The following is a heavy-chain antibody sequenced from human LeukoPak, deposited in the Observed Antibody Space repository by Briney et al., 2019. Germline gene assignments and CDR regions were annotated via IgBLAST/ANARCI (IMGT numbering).Heavy chain of an antibody. D-gene: IGHD3-10*01. CDR3: ASRRTYYYGSGRSAFDY. CDR2: IYHSGST. J-gene: IGHJ4*02. V-gene: IGHV4-38-2*02. CDR1: GYSISSGYY. Sequence: SETLSLTCTVSGYSISSGYYWGWIRQPPGKGLEWIGSIYHSGSTYYNPSLKSRVTISVDTSKNQFSLKLSSVTAADTAVYYCASRRTYYYGSGRSAFDYWGQGTLVTVSS.